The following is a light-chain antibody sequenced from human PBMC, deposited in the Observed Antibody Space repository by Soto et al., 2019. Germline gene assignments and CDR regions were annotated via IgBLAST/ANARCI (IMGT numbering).Light chain of an antibody. CDR2: DVS. Sequence: QSALTQPASVSGSPGQSITIPCTGTSSDVGGYNYVSWFQQLPGRAPKLLIYDVSNRPSGISNRFSGSKSADTASLTISGLQAEDEADYYCSSYTSSDTVVFGGGTKVTVL. CDR3: SSYTSSDTVV. J-gene: IGLJ2*01. CDR1: SSDVGGYNY. V-gene: IGLV2-14*03.